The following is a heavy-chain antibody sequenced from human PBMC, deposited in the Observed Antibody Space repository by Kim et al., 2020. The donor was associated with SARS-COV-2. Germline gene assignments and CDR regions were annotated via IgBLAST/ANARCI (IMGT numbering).Heavy chain of an antibody. V-gene: IGHV1-69*13. J-gene: IGHJ4*02. CDR2: IIPIFGTA. Sequence: SVKVSCKASGGTVSSYAISWVRQAPGQGLEWMGGIIPIFGTANYAQKFQGRVTITADESTSTAYMELSSLRSEDTAVYYCASLFSGSGSYLQALYYFDYWGQGTLVTVSS. CDR1: GGTVSSYA. D-gene: IGHD3-10*01. CDR3: ASLFSGSGSYLQALYYFDY.